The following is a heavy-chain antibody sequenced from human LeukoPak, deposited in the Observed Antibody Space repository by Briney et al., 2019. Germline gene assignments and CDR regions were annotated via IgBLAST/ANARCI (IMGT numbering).Heavy chain of an antibody. CDR2: IYTSGST. CDR3: ARGYLAFDI. J-gene: IGHJ3*02. V-gene: IGHV4-61*02. CDR1: GGSISSGSYY. Sequence: SETLSLACTVSGGSISSGSYYWSWIRQPAGKGLEWIGRIYTSGSTNYNPSLKSRVTISVDTSKNQFSLKLSSVTAADTAVYYCARGYLAFDIWGQGTMVTVSS. D-gene: IGHD3-9*01.